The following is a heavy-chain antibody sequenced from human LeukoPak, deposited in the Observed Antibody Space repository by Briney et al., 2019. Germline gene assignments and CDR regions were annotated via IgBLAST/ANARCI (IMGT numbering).Heavy chain of an antibody. CDR2: IYTSGST. V-gene: IGHV4-4*07. J-gene: IGHJ4*02. CDR3: ARDRIYCSSTSCYQNFDY. CDR1: GGSISSYY. Sequence: SETLSLTCTVSGGSISSYYWSWIRQPAGKGLEWIGRIYTSGSTNYNPSLKSRVTMSVDTSKNQFSLKLSSVTAADTAVYYCARDRIYCSSTSCYQNFDYWGQGTLVTVSS. D-gene: IGHD2-2*01.